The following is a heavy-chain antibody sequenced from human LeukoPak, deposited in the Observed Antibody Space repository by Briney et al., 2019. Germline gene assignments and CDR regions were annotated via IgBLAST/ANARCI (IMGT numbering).Heavy chain of an antibody. CDR3: ARLNGDGFDI. J-gene: IGHJ3*02. CDR2: IYSSGST. CDR1: GVSLDEYY. D-gene: IGHD2-8*01. V-gene: IGHV4-4*07. Sequence: SETLSLTCSVSGVSLDEYYWYWIRQSAGKRLEWIERIYSSGSTNYAPSLKSRVTMSIDTSKGHLSLKLSSVTAADTGFYYCARLNGDGFDIWGQGTKVTVSS.